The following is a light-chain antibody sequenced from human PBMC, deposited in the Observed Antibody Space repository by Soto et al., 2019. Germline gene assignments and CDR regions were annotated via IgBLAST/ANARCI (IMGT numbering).Light chain of an antibody. CDR3: QQSYRVPPT. V-gene: IGKV1-39*01. Sequence: DVQMTQSPSSLSASVGDRVTITCRASQRIRTSLNWYQQKPGKAPKFLIYDASSLQSEVPSRFSGSGSGTDFTLTISNLQPEDFATYYCQQSYRVPPTVGQGTKLE. J-gene: IGKJ2*01. CDR2: DAS. CDR1: QRIRTS.